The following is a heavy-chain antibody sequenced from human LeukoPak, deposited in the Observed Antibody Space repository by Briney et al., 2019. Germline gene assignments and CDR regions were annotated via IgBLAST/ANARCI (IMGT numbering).Heavy chain of an antibody. D-gene: IGHD6-13*01. CDR1: GGSVSSGSYY. Sequence: SETLSLTCTVSGGSVSSGSYYWSWFRQPPGKGLEWIRYIYYSGSTNYNPSLKSRVTISVDTSKNQFSLKLSSVTAADTAVYYCASGIAASYFDYWGQGTLVTVSS. CDR2: IYYSGST. CDR3: ASGIAASYFDY. V-gene: IGHV4-61*01. J-gene: IGHJ4*02.